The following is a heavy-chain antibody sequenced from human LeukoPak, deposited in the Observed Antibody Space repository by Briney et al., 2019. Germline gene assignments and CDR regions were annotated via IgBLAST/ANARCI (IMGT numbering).Heavy chain of an antibody. D-gene: IGHD4-17*01. CDR3: AKDPTGTYGDYADY. CDR2: ISGSGGST. J-gene: IGHJ4*02. Sequence: GGSLRLSCAASGFTFSSYAMSWVRQAPGEGLEWVSAISGSGGSTYYADSVKGRFTISRDNSKNTLYLQMNSLRAEDTAVYYCAKDPTGTYGDYADYWGQGTLVTVSS. CDR1: GFTFSSYA. V-gene: IGHV3-23*01.